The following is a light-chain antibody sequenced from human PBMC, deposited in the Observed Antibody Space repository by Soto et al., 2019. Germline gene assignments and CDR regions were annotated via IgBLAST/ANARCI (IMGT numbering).Light chain of an antibody. CDR3: QQYKKWPRT. CDR1: QSVSSN. V-gene: IGKV3-15*01. CDR2: DAS. Sequence: EIVMTQSPATLSVSPWERATLSCRASQSVSSNLAWYQQKPGQAPRLLIYDASTRAAGIPARFSGSGSGTEFTLTISSLQSEDFAVYYCQQYKKWPRTFGQGTKVEIK. J-gene: IGKJ1*01.